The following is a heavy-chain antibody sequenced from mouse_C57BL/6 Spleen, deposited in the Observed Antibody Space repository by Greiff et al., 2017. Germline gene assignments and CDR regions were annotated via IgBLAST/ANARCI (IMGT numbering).Heavy chain of an antibody. CDR3: ARAYGYDAWFAD. Sequence: EVHLVESGGGLVKPGGSLKLSCAASGFTFSSYAMSWVRQTPEKRLEWVATISDGGSYTYYPDNVKGRFTISRDNAKNNLYLQMSHLKSEDTAMYYCARAYGYDAWFADWGRGTLVTVAA. J-gene: IGHJ3*01. CDR1: GFTFSSYA. D-gene: IGHD2-2*01. CDR2: ISDGGSYT. V-gene: IGHV5-4*01.